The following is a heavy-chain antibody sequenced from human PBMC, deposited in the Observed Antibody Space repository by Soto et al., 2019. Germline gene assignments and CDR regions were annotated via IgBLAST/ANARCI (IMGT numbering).Heavy chain of an antibody. Sequence: GGSLRLSCAASGFTFISYGMHWVRQAPGKGLEWVAVISYDGSNKYYADSVKGRFTISRDNSKNTLYLQMNSLRAEDTAVYYCAKDRSGDPLVAITYGMDVWGQGTTVTVSS. D-gene: IGHD5-12*01. CDR1: GFTFISYG. CDR2: ISYDGSNK. J-gene: IGHJ6*02. CDR3: AKDRSGDPLVAITYGMDV. V-gene: IGHV3-30*18.